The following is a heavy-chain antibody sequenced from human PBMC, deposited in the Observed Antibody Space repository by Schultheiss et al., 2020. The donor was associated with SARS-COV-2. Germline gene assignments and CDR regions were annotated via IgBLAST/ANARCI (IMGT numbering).Heavy chain of an antibody. CDR2: INHSGST. CDR3: ARDRAARPDDDYYYGMDV. D-gene: IGHD6-6*01. J-gene: IGHJ6*02. Sequence: SETLSLTCAVYGGSFSGYYWSWIRQPPGKGLEWIGEINHSGSTNYNPSLKSRVTISVDTSKNQFSLKLSSVTAADTAVYYCARDRAARPDDDYYYGMDVWGQGTTVTVSS. V-gene: IGHV4-34*01. CDR1: GGSFSGYY.